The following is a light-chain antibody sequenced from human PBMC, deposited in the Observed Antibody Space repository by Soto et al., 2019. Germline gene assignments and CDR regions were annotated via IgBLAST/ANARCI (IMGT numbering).Light chain of an antibody. CDR1: QSFSSW. V-gene: IGKV1-5*01. Sequence: DIQMTQSPSTLSASVGDRVTITCRASQSFSSWLAWYQQKPGKAPKLLIYDASSLESGVPSRFSGSGSGTEFTLTISSLQPDDFATYYCQQYNSYSPPWTFGQGTKVDIK. J-gene: IGKJ1*01. CDR2: DAS. CDR3: QQYNSYSPPWT.